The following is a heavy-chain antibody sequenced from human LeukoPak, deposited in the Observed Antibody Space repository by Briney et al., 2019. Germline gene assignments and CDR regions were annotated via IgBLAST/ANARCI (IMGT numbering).Heavy chain of an antibody. CDR3: AKSGNDYDDYDH. D-gene: IGHD4-17*01. CDR2: ISGSGGST. CDR1: GFTFSSYA. J-gene: IGHJ5*02. V-gene: IGHV3-23*01. Sequence: SGGSLRLSCAASGFTFSSYAMSWVRQAPGKGLEWVSAISGSGGSTYYADSVKGRFTISRDNSKNTLYLQMNSLRAEDTAVYYCAKSGNDYDDYDHWGQGTLVTVSS.